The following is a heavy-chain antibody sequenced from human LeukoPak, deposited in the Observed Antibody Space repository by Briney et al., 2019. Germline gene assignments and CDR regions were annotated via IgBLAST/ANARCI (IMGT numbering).Heavy chain of an antibody. Sequence: GGSLRLSCAASGFIFKKYWMNWVRQVPGKGLECLANIKEDGSETYYADSVKGRFTISRDNAKNSLYLQMNSLRAEDTALYYCAKDIYSGYDNYYYGMDVWGQGTTVTVSS. CDR2: IKEDGSET. D-gene: IGHD5-12*01. J-gene: IGHJ6*02. CDR1: GFIFKKYW. CDR3: AKDIYSGYDNYYYGMDV. V-gene: IGHV3-7*03.